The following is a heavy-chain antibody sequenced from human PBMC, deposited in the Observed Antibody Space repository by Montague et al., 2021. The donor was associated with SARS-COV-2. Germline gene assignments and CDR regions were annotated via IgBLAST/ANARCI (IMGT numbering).Heavy chain of an antibody. CDR3: AHSSPKLSRRLRWVVGAIDI. Sequence: PALVKPTQTLTLTCTFSGFSLTSSGVAVGWIRQPPGKALKWLALIYWDDDKRYTPSLKTKLTITKVTSKNQVAPIMTNMDPVDTATYYCAHSSPKLSRRLRWVVGAIDILGQETTIPVS. CDR2: IYWDDDK. CDR1: GFSLTSSGVA. V-gene: IGHV2-5*02. J-gene: IGHJ3*02. D-gene: IGHD4-23*01.